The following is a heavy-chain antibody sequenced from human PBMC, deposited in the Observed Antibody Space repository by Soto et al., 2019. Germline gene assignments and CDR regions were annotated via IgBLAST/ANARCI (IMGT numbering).Heavy chain of an antibody. CDR1: GFTFSGAW. Sequence: GSLGVAGSASGFTFSGAWMIWVRQAPGKGLEWVGRIKSKSDGGTTDYAAPVKGRFTISRDDSANTLYLQMNSVKTEDTAVYFCAVNDYLDYWGQGAMVTVSS. CDR2: IKSKSDGGTT. V-gene: IGHV3-15*01. J-gene: IGHJ4*02. CDR3: AVNDYLDY.